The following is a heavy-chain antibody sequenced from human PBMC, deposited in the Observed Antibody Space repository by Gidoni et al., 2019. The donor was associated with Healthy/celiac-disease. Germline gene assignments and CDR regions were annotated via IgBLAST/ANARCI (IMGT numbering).Heavy chain of an antibody. J-gene: IGHJ6*02. CDR2: INHIGST. D-gene: IGHD4-17*01. Sequence: QVQLQQWGAGLLKPSETLSLTCAVYDGSFSGYYWSWIRQPPGKGLEWIGEINHIGSTNYNPSLKSRVTISVDTSKNQFSLKLSSVTAADTAVYYCARAWGPTTVVTLYGMDVWGQGTTVTVSS. CDR3: ARAWGPTTVVTLYGMDV. V-gene: IGHV4-34*01. CDR1: DGSFSGYY.